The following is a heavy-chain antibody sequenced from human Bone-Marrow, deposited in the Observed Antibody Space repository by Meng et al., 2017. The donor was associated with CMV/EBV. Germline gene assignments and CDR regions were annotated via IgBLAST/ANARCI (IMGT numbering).Heavy chain of an antibody. CDR1: GDSVSSNSAA. V-gene: IGHV6-1*01. CDR2: TYYRSKWYN. CDR3: ARDFAHYDFWKSDAFDI. Sequence: SETLSLTCAISGDSVSSNSAAWNWIRQSPSRGLEWLGRTYYRSKWYNDYAVSVKSRITINPDTSKNQFSLQLNSVTPEDTAVYYCARDFAHYDFWKSDAFDIWGQGTMVTVSS. J-gene: IGHJ3*02. D-gene: IGHD3-3*01.